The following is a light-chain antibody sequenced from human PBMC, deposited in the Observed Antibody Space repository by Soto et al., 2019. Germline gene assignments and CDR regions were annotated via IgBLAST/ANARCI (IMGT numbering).Light chain of an antibody. J-gene: IGLJ2*01. CDR3: AAWDDSLSGRV. CDR1: SANIGSNY. V-gene: IGLV1-47*01. Sequence: QAVLTQPPSASGTPGQRVPISCSGSSANIGSNYVYWHQQLPGTAHKLLIYRNHQRPSGVPDRFSGSKSGTPASLAISGLRSEDEAEYYCAAWDDSLSGRVFGGGTKLPVL. CDR2: RNH.